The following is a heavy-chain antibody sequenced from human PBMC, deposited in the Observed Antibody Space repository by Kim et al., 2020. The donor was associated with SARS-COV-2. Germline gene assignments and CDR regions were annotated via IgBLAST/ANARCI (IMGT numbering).Heavy chain of an antibody. CDR2: IAGPGFRT. Sequence: GGSLRLSCTASGFTFSSRAMSWVRQAPGKGLEWVSAIAGPGFRTYYAESVNGRFTISRDNSRNTVFLEMNSLTVDDTAVYYCAVDRRFQSTWGQGTLVTV. D-gene: IGHD3-10*01. V-gene: IGHV3-23*01. CDR3: AVDRRFQST. CDR1: GFTFSSRA. J-gene: IGHJ5*02.